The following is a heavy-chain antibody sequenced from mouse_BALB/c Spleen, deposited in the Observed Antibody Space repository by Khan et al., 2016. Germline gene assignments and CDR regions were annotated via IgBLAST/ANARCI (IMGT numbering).Heavy chain of an antibody. J-gene: IGHJ2*01. CDR1: GFTFSNYW. CDR3: WILL. CDR2: IRLKSDDYVK. V-gene: IGHV6-6*02. Sequence: EVKLVESGGGLVQPGGSMKLSCVASGFTFSNYWMYWVRQSPEKGLEWVAEIRLKSDDYVKHYAASVKGSFTISRDDSKSSVYLQMSNLRAEDTGIYYCWILLWGQGTTLTVSS.